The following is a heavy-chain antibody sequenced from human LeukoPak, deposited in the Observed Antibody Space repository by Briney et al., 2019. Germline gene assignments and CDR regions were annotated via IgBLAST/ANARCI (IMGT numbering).Heavy chain of an antibody. J-gene: IGHJ6*02. V-gene: IGHV4-59*01. Sequence: SETLSLTCTVSGGSISSYYWSWIRQPPGKGLECIGYIYYSGSTNYNPSLKSRVTISVDTSKNQFSLKLSSVTAADTAVYYCARESFYGSEGYYYYGMDVWGQGTTVTVSS. CDR2: IYYSGST. CDR1: GGSISSYY. CDR3: ARESFYGSEGYYYYGMDV. D-gene: IGHD3-10*01.